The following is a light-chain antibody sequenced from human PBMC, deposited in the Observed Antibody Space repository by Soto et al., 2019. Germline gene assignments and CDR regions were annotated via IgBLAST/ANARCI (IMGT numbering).Light chain of an antibody. CDR1: QRVNSN. CDR3: QQYNNWPT. V-gene: IGKV3-15*01. CDR2: GAS. J-gene: IGKJ1*01. Sequence: EIVMTQSPATLSVSPGERATLSCRASQRVNSNLAWYQQKPCQAPRLLIYGASTRATGVPARFSGSGSGTEFTLTVSSLQSEDFAVYFWQQYNNWPTFGQGTKVEIK.